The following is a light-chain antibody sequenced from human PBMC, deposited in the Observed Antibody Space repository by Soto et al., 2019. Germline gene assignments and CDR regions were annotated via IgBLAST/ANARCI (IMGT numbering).Light chain of an antibody. CDR1: QSIFYSSDNKNY. V-gene: IGKV4-1*01. CDR3: QQYYSIPYT. J-gene: IGKJ2*01. Sequence: DIVMSQSPDSLSVSLGERATINCKSSQSIFYSSDNKNYLAWYQRKPGQSPNLLIYWASTRQSGVPDRFSGSGSGTDFTLTISSLQAEDVAVYYCQQYYSIPYTFGQGTKLEIK. CDR2: WAS.